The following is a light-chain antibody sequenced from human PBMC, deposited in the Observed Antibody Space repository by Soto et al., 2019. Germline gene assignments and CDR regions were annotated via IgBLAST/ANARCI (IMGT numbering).Light chain of an antibody. CDR3: SSYTNINTRACV. Sequence: QSVLTQPPSASGTPGQRVTISCSGSTSNIGSKTVSWYQQLPGSAPRVLIYNNNERPSGVPDRFSGSKSGTSASLAISGLQSEDEAEYYCSSYTNINTRACVFGTGTKLTVL. V-gene: IGLV1-44*01. CDR2: NNN. CDR1: TSNIGSKT. J-gene: IGLJ1*01.